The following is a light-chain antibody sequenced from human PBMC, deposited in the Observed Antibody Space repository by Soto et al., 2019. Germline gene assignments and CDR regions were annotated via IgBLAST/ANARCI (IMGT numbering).Light chain of an antibody. Sequence: DIQMTQSPSTLSASVGDRVTITCRASQSIYSWLAWYQQKPGKAPKLPNYKASTLQSGVPSRFSGSESGTEFTLTISSLQPDDFETYFGQQYSTYRTFGQGTKVEI. J-gene: IGKJ1*01. CDR3: QQYSTYRT. CDR2: KAS. CDR1: QSIYSW. V-gene: IGKV1-5*03.